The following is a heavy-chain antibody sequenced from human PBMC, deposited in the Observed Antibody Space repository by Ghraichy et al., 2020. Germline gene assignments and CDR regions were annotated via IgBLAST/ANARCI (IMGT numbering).Heavy chain of an antibody. V-gene: IGHV1-2*02. Sequence: ASVKVSCKAAGYTFTGYFIHWVRQAPGEGLEWMGWMNPASGATYYVERFQGRVTMTRDTSIRTAYMELNTLTSDDTAVYFCVRGERTMVRGVWGQGTLVTVSS. CDR2: MNPASGAT. D-gene: IGHD3-10*01. CDR3: VRGERTMVRGV. J-gene: IGHJ4*02. CDR1: GYTFTGYF.